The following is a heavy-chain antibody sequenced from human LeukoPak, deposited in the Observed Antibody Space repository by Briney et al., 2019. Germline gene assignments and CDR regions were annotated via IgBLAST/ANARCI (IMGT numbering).Heavy chain of an antibody. CDR1: GFSFSRYW. V-gene: IGHV3-7*01. Sequence: GGSLRLSCAASGFSFSRYWMTWVRQAPGKGLEWVAHINQDGREKYYVDSVKGRFTISRDNAKNSLYLQMNSLRAEDTAVHYCARDSTGYGYEEWSWGQGTLVTVSS. CDR2: INQDGREK. J-gene: IGHJ5*02. CDR3: ARDSTGYGYEEWS. D-gene: IGHD5-18*01.